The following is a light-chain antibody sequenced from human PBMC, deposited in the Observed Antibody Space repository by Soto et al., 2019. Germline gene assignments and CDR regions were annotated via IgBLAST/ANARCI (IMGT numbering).Light chain of an antibody. J-gene: IGKJ1*01. V-gene: IGKV1-27*01. CDR1: QGISNY. Sequence: DIQMTQSPSSLSASVGDRVTITCRASQGISNYLAWYQQKPGKVPKLLIYAASTLQSGVPSRFSGSGSGTDFTLTSSSLPPEDVATYYCQKYNSAPSTFGKGTKVEIK. CDR2: AAS. CDR3: QKYNSAPST.